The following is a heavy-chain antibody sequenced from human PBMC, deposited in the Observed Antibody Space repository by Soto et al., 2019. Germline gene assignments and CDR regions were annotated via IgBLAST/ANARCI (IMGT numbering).Heavy chain of an antibody. CDR3: ASGIAARPLDFDY. J-gene: IGHJ4*02. Sequence: PSETLSLTCTVSGGSISSYYWSWIRQPPGKGLEWIGYIYYSGSTNYNPSLKSRVTISVDTSKNQFSLKLSSVTAADTAVYYCASGIAARPLDFDYWGQGTLVTVSS. V-gene: IGHV4-59*08. CDR1: GGSISSYY. CDR2: IYYSGST. D-gene: IGHD6-6*01.